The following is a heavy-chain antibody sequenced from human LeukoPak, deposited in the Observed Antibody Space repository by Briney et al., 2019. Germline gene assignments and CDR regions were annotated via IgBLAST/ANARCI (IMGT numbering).Heavy chain of an antibody. CDR2: IYYSGST. Sequence: SETLSLTCTVSGGSISSSSYYWGWIRQPPGKGLEWIGSIYYSGSTYYNPSLKSRVTISVDTSKNQFSLKLSSVTAADTAVNYCARHCPRIAVAFAFDIWGQGTMVTVSS. J-gene: IGHJ3*02. D-gene: IGHD6-19*01. V-gene: IGHV4-39*01. CDR3: ARHCPRIAVAFAFDI. CDR1: GGSISSSSYY.